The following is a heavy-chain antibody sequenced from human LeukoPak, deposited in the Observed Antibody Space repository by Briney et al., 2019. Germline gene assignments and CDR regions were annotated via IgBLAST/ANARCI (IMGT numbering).Heavy chain of an antibody. J-gene: IGHJ4*02. Sequence: ASVKVSCKASGYTFTGYYMNWVRQATGQGLEWMGWMNPNSGNTGYAQKFQGRVTMTRNTSISTAYMELSSLRSEDTAVYYCARTGGYDILTGADYWGQGTLVTVSS. CDR3: ARTGGYDILTGADY. CDR1: GYTFTGYY. V-gene: IGHV1-8*02. CDR2: MNPNSGNT. D-gene: IGHD3-9*01.